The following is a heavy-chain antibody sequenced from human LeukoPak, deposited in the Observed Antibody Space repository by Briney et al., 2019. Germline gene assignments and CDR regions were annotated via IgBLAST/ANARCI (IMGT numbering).Heavy chain of an antibody. V-gene: IGHV4-30-4*08. CDR2: IYYSGST. D-gene: IGHD6-13*01. CDR1: GGSISSGDYY. CDR3: ARAPRDGSSWYYYYYMDV. Sequence: SQTLSLTCTVSGGSISSGDYYWSWIRQPPGKGLEWIVDIYYSGSTYYAPSLKSRVTISVDTSKNQFSLKLSSVTAADTAVYYCARAPRDGSSWYYYYYMDVWGKGTTVTVSS. J-gene: IGHJ6*03.